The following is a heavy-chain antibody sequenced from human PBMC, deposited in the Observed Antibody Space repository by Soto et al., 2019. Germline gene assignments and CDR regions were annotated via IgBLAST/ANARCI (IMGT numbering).Heavy chain of an antibody. CDR1: GYTFTGYY. CDR3: ARDMGIAAAGFPPYYYGMDV. Sequence: ASVKASCKASGYTFTGYYMHWVRQAPGQGLEWMGWINPNSGGTNYAQKFQGWVTMTRDTSISTAYMELSRLRSDDTAVYYCARDMGIAAAGFPPYYYGMDVWGQGTTVTVSS. CDR2: INPNSGGT. J-gene: IGHJ6*02. D-gene: IGHD6-13*01. V-gene: IGHV1-2*04.